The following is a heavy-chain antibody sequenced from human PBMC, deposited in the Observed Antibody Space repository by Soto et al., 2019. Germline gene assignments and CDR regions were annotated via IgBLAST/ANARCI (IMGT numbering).Heavy chain of an antibody. CDR2: IIPIFGTA. J-gene: IGHJ6*02. V-gene: IGHV1-69*01. CDR1: GGTFSSYA. D-gene: IGHD3-16*02. CDR3: ASLSYDYVWGSYRYTASEAYYYGMDV. Sequence: QVQLVQSGAEVKKPGSSVKVSCKASGGTFSSYAISWVRQAPGQGLEWMGGIIPIFGTANYAQKFQGRVTIPADESTSTPYMELSSLRSEDTAVYYCASLSYDYVWGSYRYTASEAYYYGMDVWGQGTTVTVSS.